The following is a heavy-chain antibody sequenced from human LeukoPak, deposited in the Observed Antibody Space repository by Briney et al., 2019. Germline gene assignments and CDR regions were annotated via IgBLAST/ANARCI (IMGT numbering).Heavy chain of an antibody. J-gene: IGHJ6*03. V-gene: IGHV1-2*02. D-gene: IGHD1-26*01. Sequence: ASVKVSCKASGYTFTGYYMHWVRQAPGQGLEWMGWINPNSGGTNYAQKFQGRVTMTRDTPISTAYMELSRLRSDDTAVYYCARGWSGSYYSHYYYYMDVWGKGTTVSVSS. CDR3: ARGWSGSYYSHYYYYMDV. CDR2: INPNSGGT. CDR1: GYTFTGYY.